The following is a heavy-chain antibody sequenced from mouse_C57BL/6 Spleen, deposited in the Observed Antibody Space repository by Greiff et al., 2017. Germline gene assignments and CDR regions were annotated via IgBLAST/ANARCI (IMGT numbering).Heavy chain of an antibody. CDR2: IDPEDGDT. V-gene: IGHV14-1*01. D-gene: IGHD1-1*01. Sequence: VQLQQSGAELVRPGASVKLSCTASGFNIKDYYMHWVKQRPEQGLEWIGRIDPEDGDTEYAPKFQGKATMTADTSSNTAYLQLSSLTAEDTAVYYCTTGFLGTVVALDYWGQGTTLTVSS. J-gene: IGHJ2*01. CDR1: GFNIKDYY. CDR3: TTGFLGTVVALDY.